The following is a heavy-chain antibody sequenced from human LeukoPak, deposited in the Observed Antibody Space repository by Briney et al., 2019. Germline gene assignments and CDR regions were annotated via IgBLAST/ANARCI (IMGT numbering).Heavy chain of an antibody. CDR2: IWYDGGNK. J-gene: IGHJ3*02. CDR1: GFTFSSYG. CDR3: ARDRIVGAIGSDAFDI. V-gene: IGHV3-33*01. D-gene: IGHD1-26*01. Sequence: GRSLRLSCAASGFTFSSYGVHWVRQAPGKGLEWVAVIWYDGGNKYYADSVKGRFTISRDNSKNTLYLQMNSLRAEDTAVYYCARDRIVGAIGSDAFDICGQGTMVTVSS.